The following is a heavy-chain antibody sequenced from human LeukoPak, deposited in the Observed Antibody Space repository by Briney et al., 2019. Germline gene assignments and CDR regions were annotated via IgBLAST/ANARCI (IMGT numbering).Heavy chain of an antibody. CDR1: GFTFSSYW. J-gene: IGHJ4*02. CDR2: IKQDGSEK. CDR3: ASPQPLDWRNYYDSTGFDYPHDY. V-gene: IGHV3-7*01. D-gene: IGHD3-22*01. Sequence: GGSLRLSCAASGFTFSSYWMTWVRQAPGKGLEWVANIKQDGSEKYYVDSVKGRFTISRDNAKNSLYLQMNSLRAEDTAVYYCASPQPLDWRNYYDSTGFDYPHDYWGQGTLVTVSS.